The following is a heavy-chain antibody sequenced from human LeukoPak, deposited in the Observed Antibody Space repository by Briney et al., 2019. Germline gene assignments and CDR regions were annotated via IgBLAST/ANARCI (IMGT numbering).Heavy chain of an antibody. Sequence: GGSLRLSCAASGFTFSSYSMNWVRQAPGKGLGWVSSISSSSSYIYYADSVKGRFTISRDNAKNSLYLQMNSLRAEDTAVYYCARVVVPAATKWYYFDYWGQGTLVTVSS. CDR2: ISSSSSYI. J-gene: IGHJ4*02. CDR3: ARVVVPAATKWYYFDY. D-gene: IGHD2-2*01. V-gene: IGHV3-21*01. CDR1: GFTFSSYS.